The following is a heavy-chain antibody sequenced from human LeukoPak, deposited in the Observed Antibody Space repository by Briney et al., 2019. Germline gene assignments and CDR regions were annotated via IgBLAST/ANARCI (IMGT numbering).Heavy chain of an antibody. V-gene: IGHV1-2*04. D-gene: IGHD4-17*01. CDR3: ARDRKGDYDVADY. Sequence: ASVKVSCKASGYTFTDYYIHWVRQAPGQGLEWMGRIDPNSGVPTYVQKFLGWVTMTRDTTISTAFLELSGLRSDDTALFYCARDRKGDYDVADYWGQGTLVTVSS. CDR2: IDPNSGVP. J-gene: IGHJ4*02. CDR1: GYTFTDYY.